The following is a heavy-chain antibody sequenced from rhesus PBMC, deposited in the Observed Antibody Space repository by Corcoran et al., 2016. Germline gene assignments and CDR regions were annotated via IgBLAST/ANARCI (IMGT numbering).Heavy chain of an antibody. CDR1: GGSISSSY. J-gene: IGHJ4*01. CDR3: ARARYYERPGDY. V-gene: IGHV4-169*01. Sequence: QLQLQESGPGLVKPSETLSVTCAVSGGSISSSYWSWIRQAPGKGLEWIGYIYGCGSSTNYNPSLKSRVTLSVDTSKNQLSLKLSSVTAADTAVYYCARARYYERPGDYWGQGVLVTVSS. D-gene: IGHD3-22*01. CDR2: IYGCGSST.